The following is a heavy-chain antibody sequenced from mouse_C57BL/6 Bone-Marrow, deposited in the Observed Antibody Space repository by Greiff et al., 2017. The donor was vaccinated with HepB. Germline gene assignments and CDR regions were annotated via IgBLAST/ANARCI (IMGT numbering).Heavy chain of an antibody. J-gene: IGHJ2*01. CDR1: GYTFTSYW. V-gene: IGHV1-59*01. CDR2: IDPSDSYT. CDR3: ARRRDGYYVDY. Sequence: VKLQQPGAELVRPGTSVKLSCKASGYTFTSYWMHWVKQRPGQGLEWIGVIDPSDSYTNYNQKFKGKATLTVDTSSSTAYMQLSSLTSEDSAVYYCARRRDGYYVDYWGQGTTLTVSS. D-gene: IGHD2-3*01.